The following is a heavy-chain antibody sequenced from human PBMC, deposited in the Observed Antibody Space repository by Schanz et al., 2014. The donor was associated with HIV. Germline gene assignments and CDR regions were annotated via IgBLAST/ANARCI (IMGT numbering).Heavy chain of an antibody. D-gene: IGHD6-6*01. CDR2: IVPVLAVA. J-gene: IGHJ6*02. CDR1: GGTFSSYA. Sequence: QVQLVQSGAEVKKPGSSVTVSCKSSGGTFSSYAFSWVRQAPGQGLEWMGGIVPVLAVANYAQKFQGRVTITADESTSTGYMEMNRLVSEDTGLYYCARGAAARHNSYYYDLDVWGQGTTVIVSS. CDR3: ARGAAARHNSYYYDLDV. V-gene: IGHV1-69*01.